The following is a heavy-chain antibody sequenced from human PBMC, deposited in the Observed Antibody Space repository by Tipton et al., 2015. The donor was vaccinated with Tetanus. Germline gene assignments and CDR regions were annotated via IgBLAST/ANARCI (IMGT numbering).Heavy chain of an antibody. D-gene: IGHD3-3*01. J-gene: IGHJ4*02. V-gene: IGHV1-69*06. Sequence: QLVQSGGEVKKPGASVKVSCKASGYTFTSYAITWVRQAPGQGLEWMGGIIPMFGSANYAQKFQDRVTITADTSTSTVYMELSSLKSDDTATYYCARGRSKYDFWSGYYMDHWGQGTPVTVSS. CDR1: GYTFTSYA. CDR2: IIPMFGSA. CDR3: ARGRSKYDFWSGYYMDH.